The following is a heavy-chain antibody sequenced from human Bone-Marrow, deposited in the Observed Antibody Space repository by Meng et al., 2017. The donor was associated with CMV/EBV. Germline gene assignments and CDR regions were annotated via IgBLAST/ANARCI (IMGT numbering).Heavy chain of an antibody. D-gene: IGHD1-7*01. CDR1: GGSFSGYY. CDR2: INHSGST. V-gene: IGHV4-34*01. CDR3: ARVSGLELGEVWFDP. J-gene: IGHJ5*02. Sequence: QVQLQQWGAGLLKPSETLSLTCAVYGGSFSGYYWSWIRQPPGKGLEWIGEINHSGSTNYNPSLKSRVTISVDTSKNQFSLKLSSVTAADTAVYYCARVSGLELGEVWFDPWGQGTLVTVSS.